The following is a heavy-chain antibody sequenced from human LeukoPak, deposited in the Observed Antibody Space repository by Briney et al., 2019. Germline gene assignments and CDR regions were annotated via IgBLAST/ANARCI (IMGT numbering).Heavy chain of an antibody. Sequence: PGGSLRLSCAASGFTFSSYWMHWVRQAPGKGLVWVPHINSDGSSTNYADSVKGRFTISRDNAKNTLYLHMNSLRAEDTAVYYCARVGRGREILPDYWGQGTLVTVSS. CDR1: GFTFSSYW. J-gene: IGHJ4*02. CDR2: INSDGSST. V-gene: IGHV3-74*01. D-gene: IGHD1-26*01. CDR3: ARVGRGREILPDY.